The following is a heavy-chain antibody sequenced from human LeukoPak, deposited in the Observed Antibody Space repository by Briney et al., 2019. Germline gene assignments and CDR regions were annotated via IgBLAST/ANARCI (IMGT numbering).Heavy chain of an antibody. V-gene: IGHV3-64D*06. D-gene: IGHD3-10*01. CDR1: GFTFSSYA. CDR2: IRSNGGST. J-gene: IGHJ4*02. CDR3: VTDRRGILVRGTTFDY. Sequence: TGGSLRLSCSASGFTFSSYAMHWVRQAPGKGLEYVSAIRSNGGSTYYADSVKGRFTISRDNSKNTLYLQMSSLRAEDTAVYYCVTDRRGILVRGTTFDYWGQGTLVTVSS.